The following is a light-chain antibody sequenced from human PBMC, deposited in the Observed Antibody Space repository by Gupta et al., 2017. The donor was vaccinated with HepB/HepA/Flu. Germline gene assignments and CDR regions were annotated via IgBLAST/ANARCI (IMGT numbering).Light chain of an antibody. V-gene: IGKV1-13*02. CDR3: QQVYTYVC. Sequence: AIQLTQSPSSLSASVGDRVTITCRASQGISSALAWYQQKPGKPPKLLINDASSFESQGPSRFSGTGSVNDCTLTSISRQTEDFATYYGQQVYTYVCFGGGTKVEIK. CDR1: QGISSA. CDR2: DAS. J-gene: IGKJ4*01.